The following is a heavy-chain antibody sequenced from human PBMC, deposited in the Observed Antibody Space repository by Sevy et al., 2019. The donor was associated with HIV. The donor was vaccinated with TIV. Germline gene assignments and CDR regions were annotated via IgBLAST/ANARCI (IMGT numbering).Heavy chain of an antibody. Sequence: SETLSLTCTVSGASISSSGYYWGWIRQPPGKGLEWIASINYSGRTFYNPSLKGRVTISADTSKNQFSLDLNSVTAADTAIYYCAGPILTTTNGRSYYAYWGQGTVVTGSS. CDR3: AGPILTTTNGRSYYAY. V-gene: IGHV4-39*01. D-gene: IGHD1-1*01. CDR2: INYSGRT. J-gene: IGHJ4*02. CDR1: GASISSSGYY.